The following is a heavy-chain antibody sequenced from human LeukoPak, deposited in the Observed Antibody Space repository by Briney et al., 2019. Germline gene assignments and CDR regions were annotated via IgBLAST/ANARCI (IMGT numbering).Heavy chain of an antibody. CDR2: IDSHGTST. V-gene: IGHV3-74*01. Sequence: GGSLRPSCAASGFTFNSHWMHWVRQAPGKGLVWVSRIDSHGTSTIDADSVQGRFTVSRDNSKNTLYLQMNSLRVEDTAVYYCVREGYGPGNYPFDYWGQGTLVTVSS. J-gene: IGHJ4*02. D-gene: IGHD3-10*01. CDR1: GFTFNSHW. CDR3: VREGYGPGNYPFDY.